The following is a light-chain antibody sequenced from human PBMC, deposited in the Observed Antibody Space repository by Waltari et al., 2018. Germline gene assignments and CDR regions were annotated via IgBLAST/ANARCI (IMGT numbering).Light chain of an antibody. J-gene: IGKJ4*01. CDR1: QFISNY. Sequence: DIQMTQSPSSLSASVGDRVTLPCRASQFISNYFLWYQQKPGKAPKLLIYSASSLQTGVPSRFIGSQSGTDFTLTITSLQPDDFATYYCQQNYNTPPTFGGGTKV. CDR3: QQNYNTPPT. CDR2: SAS. V-gene: IGKV1-39*01.